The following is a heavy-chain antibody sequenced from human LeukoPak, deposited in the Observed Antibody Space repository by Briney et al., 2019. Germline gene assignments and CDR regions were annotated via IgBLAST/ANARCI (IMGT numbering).Heavy chain of an antibody. CDR1: GFTFSSYG. J-gene: IGHJ3*02. CDR2: ISYDGSNK. Sequence: PGGSLRLSCAASGFTFSSYGMHWVRQAPGKGLEWVAVISYDGSNKYYADSVKGRFTISRDNSKNTLYLQMNSLRAEDTAVYYCAKDLKWRASDAFDIWGQGTMVTVSS. D-gene: IGHD2-8*01. CDR3: AKDLKWRASDAFDI. V-gene: IGHV3-30*18.